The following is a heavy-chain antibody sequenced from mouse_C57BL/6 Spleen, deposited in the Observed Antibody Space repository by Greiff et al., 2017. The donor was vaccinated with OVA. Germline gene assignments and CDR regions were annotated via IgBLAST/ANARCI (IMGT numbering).Heavy chain of an antibody. J-gene: IGHJ3*01. D-gene: IGHD3-1*01. CDR1: GYAFSSSW. Sequence: VMLVESGPELVKPGASVKISCKASGYAFSSSWMNWVKQRPGKGLEWIGRIYPGDGDTNYNGKFKGKATLTADKSSSTAYMQLSSLTSEDSAVYFCARSGGAPFAYWGQGTLVTVSA. CDR2: IYPGDGDT. V-gene: IGHV1-82*01. CDR3: ARSGGAPFAY.